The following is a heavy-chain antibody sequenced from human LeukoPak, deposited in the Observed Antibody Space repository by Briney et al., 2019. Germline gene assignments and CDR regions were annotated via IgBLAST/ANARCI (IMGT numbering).Heavy chain of an antibody. CDR1: GYTFTSYG. Sequence: ASVKVSCKASGYTFTSYGISWVRQAPGQGLEWMGWISAYNGNTNYAQKLQRRVTMTTDTSTSTAYMELRSLRSDDTAVYYCARDAKTDYGSVYLQAYETDYWGQGTLVTVSS. V-gene: IGHV1-18*01. CDR2: ISAYNGNT. CDR3: ARDAKTDYGSVYLQAYETDY. D-gene: IGHD3-10*01. J-gene: IGHJ4*02.